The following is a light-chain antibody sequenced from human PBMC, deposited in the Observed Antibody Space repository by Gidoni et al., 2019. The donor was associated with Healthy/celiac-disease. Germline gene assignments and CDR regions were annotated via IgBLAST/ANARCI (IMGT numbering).Light chain of an antibody. CDR3: QQRSNWPPV. J-gene: IGKJ5*01. CDR1: QSVSSY. V-gene: IGKV3-11*01. Sequence: EIVLTQSPATLSLSPGERATLSCRASQSVSSYLAWYQQKPGQAPRLLIYEASNRATGIPARFSGRGSGTDFTLTISSLEPEDFAVYYCQQRSNWPPVFGQGTRLEIK. CDR2: EAS.